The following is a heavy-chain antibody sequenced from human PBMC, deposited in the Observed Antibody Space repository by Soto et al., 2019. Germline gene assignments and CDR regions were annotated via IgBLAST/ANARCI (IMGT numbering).Heavy chain of an antibody. Sequence: GGSLRLSCAASGFTFSSYAMHWVRQAPGKGLEWVAVISYDGSNKYYADSVKGRFTISRDNSKNTLYLQMNSLRAEDTAVYYCAREVVDTATYYYYYYGMDVWGQGTKVTVSS. D-gene: IGHD5-18*01. CDR1: GFTFSSYA. CDR3: AREVVDTATYYYYYYGMDV. J-gene: IGHJ6*02. V-gene: IGHV3-30-3*01. CDR2: ISYDGSNK.